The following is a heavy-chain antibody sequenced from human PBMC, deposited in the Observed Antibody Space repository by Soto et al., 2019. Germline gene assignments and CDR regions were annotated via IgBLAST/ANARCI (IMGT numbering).Heavy chain of an antibody. V-gene: IGHV1-69*13. CDR1: GGTFSSYA. CDR2: IIPIFVTE. D-gene: IGHD2-2*01. J-gene: IGHJ6*02. CDR3: ASISSSTSHTYYYYGMDV. Sequence: SVKVSCKASGGTFSSYAISWVRQAPGQGLEWMGGIIPIFVTENYAQKCQGRVTITADESTSTAYMELSSLKSEDTAVYYCASISSSTSHTYYYYGMDVWGQGTTVTVSS.